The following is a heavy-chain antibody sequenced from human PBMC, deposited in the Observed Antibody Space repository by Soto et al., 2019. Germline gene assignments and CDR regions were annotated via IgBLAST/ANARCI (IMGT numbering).Heavy chain of an antibody. CDR2: VKSKTDGGTT. CDR3: TTDSYITSIIVRFDY. D-gene: IGHD3-22*01. J-gene: IGHJ4*01. V-gene: IGHV3-15*07. CDR1: GFTFSNAW. Sequence: GGSLRVSCAASGFTFSNAWSNWVRQTPGKGLEWVGRVKSKTDGGTTDFAAPVKGRFAISRDDSKNMGYLEMNSLKTEDTAIYYCTTDSYITSIIVRFDYWGHGTLVTVSS.